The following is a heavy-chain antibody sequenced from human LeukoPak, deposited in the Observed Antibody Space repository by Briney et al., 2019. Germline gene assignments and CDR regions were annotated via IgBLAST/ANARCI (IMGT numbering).Heavy chain of an antibody. CDR2: IYASGST. CDR3: ARHRSRDTLIVRDYFDF. Sequence: SETLSLTCTVSGGSISSYYWNWIRQPAGKGLEWIGRIYASGSTNYNPSLKSRVTMSEDTSKNQFSLKLTSVTAADTAVYYCARHRSRDTLIVRDYFDFWGQGTLATVSS. D-gene: IGHD3-22*01. V-gene: IGHV4-4*07. CDR1: GGSISSYY. J-gene: IGHJ4*02.